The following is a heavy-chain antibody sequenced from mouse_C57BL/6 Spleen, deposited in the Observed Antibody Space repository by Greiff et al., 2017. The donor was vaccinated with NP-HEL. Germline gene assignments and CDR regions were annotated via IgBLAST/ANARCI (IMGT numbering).Heavy chain of an antibody. CDR3: ARYGDGYPYFDY. Sequence: VQLQQSGAELARPGASVKLSCKASGYTFTSYGISWVKQRTGQGLEWIGEIYPRSGNTYYNEAFTGKATLTADKCSSTAYMELRSLTSEDSAGYFCARYGDGYPYFDYWGQGTTLTVSS. CDR2: IYPRSGNT. CDR1: GYTFTSYG. J-gene: IGHJ2*01. V-gene: IGHV1-81*01. D-gene: IGHD2-3*01.